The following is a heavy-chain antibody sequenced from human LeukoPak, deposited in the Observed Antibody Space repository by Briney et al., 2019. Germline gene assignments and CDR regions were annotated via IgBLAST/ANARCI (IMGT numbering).Heavy chain of an antibody. CDR2: INANSGGT. CDR1: GYTFTSQG. V-gene: IGHV1-2*02. CDR3: ARDIDY. Sequence: ASVKVSCKASGYTFTSQGISGVRQAPGQGLGWMGWINANSGGTNYAQKLQGRGTMTRDTSISTAYMELSRLRSDDTAVYYCARDIDYWGQGTLVTVSS. J-gene: IGHJ4*02.